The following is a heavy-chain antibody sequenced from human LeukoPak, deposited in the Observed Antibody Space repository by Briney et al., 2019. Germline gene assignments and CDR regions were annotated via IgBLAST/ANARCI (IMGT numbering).Heavy chain of an antibody. Sequence: GRSLRLSCAASGFTFSSYGMHWVRQAPGKGLEWVAVIWYDGSNKYYADSVKGRFTISRDSSKNTLYLQMNSLRAEDTAVYYCAKDRDTYYYDSSGFDYWGQGTLVTVSS. CDR2: IWYDGSNK. CDR3: AKDRDTYYYDSSGFDY. J-gene: IGHJ4*02. V-gene: IGHV3-33*06. CDR1: GFTFSSYG. D-gene: IGHD3-22*01.